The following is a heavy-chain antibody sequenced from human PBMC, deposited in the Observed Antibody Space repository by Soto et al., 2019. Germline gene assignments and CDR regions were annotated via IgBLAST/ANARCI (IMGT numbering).Heavy chain of an antibody. D-gene: IGHD3-10*01. CDR1: GYTFTSYG. V-gene: IGHV1-18*04. Sequence: ASVKVSCKASGYTFTSYGISWVRQAPGQGLEWMGWISAYNGNTNYAQKLQGRVTMTTDTSTSTAYMELRRLRSDDTAVYYCARDHGGPYYGMDVWGQGTTVTVSS. CDR3: ARDHGGPYYGMDV. CDR2: ISAYNGNT. J-gene: IGHJ6*02.